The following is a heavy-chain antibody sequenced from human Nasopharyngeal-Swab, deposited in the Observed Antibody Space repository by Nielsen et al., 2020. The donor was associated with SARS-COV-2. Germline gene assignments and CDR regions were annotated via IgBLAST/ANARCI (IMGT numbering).Heavy chain of an antibody. Sequence: GGSLRPSCAASGFTFSSYSMNWVRQAPGKGLEWVSYISSSSSTIYYADSVKGRFTISRDNAKNSLYLQTNSLRDEDTAVYYCARGQSYMTTATWDGMDVWGQGTTVTVSS. CDR3: ARGQSYMTTATWDGMDV. V-gene: IGHV3-48*02. CDR1: GFTFSSYS. J-gene: IGHJ6*02. D-gene: IGHD4-11*01. CDR2: ISSSSSTI.